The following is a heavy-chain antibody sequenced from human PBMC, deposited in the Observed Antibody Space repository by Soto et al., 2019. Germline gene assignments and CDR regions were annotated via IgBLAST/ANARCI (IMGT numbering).Heavy chain of an antibody. V-gene: IGHV4-31*03. Sequence: SETLSLTCTVSGGSVNSGGYHWSWIRQHPGKGLEWIGDIYYSGSTYYNPSLKSRVTISIDTSTNHFSLHLSALTAADTAVYYCARAPIPNWNYYGMYVWGQGTTFTVAS. J-gene: IGHJ6*02. CDR3: ARAPIPNWNYYGMYV. CDR1: GGSVNSGGYH. D-gene: IGHD1-1*01. CDR2: IYYSGST.